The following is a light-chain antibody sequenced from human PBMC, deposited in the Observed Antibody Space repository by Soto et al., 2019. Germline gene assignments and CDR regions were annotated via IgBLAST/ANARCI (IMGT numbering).Light chain of an antibody. CDR2: AAS. CDR1: ETISNY. Sequence: DIQMTQSPSSLSASVGDRITITCRASETISNYLNWYQQKPGKAPNLLIYAASFLQSGVPSRFSGSGSGTEFTLTISSLQPEDFATFYCQQSYSTPYTFGQGTTLEIK. V-gene: IGKV1-39*01. CDR3: QQSYSTPYT. J-gene: IGKJ2*01.